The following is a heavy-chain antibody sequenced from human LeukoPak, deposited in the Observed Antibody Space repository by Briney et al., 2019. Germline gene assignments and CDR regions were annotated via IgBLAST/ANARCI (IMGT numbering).Heavy chain of an antibody. CDR2: ISGSGGST. CDR1: GFTFSSYA. Sequence: GGSLRLSCAASGFTFSSYAMSWVRQAPGKGLEWVSAISGSGGSTYYADSVKGRFTISRDNSKNTLYLQMNSLRAEDTAVYYCAKDLSPTVLTTLVDYWGQGTLVTVSS. J-gene: IGHJ4*02. CDR3: AKDLSPTVLTTLVDY. D-gene: IGHD4-4*01. V-gene: IGHV3-23*01.